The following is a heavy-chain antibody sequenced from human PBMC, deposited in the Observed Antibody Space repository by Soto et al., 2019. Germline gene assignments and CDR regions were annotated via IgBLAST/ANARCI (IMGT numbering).Heavy chain of an antibody. CDR1: GYSFTSYW. V-gene: IGHV5-51*01. CDR3: ARRSYCDGDCTRRPYDYYGMDV. D-gene: IGHD2-21*02. CDR2: IYPGDSET. Sequence: EVQLVQSGAEVKNPGESLKISCKGSGYSFTSYWIVWVRQMPGKGLEWMGYIYPGDSETRYSPSLQGQVTMSADKSTSTAYLQWSSLKASDTAMYYCARRSYCDGDCTRRPYDYYGMDVWGQGTTVNVSS. J-gene: IGHJ6*02.